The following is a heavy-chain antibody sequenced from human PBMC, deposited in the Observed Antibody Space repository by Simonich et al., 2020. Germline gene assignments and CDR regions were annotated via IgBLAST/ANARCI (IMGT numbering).Heavy chain of an antibody. CDR3: ARDRNWGWFDP. V-gene: IGHV3-30*07. CDR1: GFTFSSYA. D-gene: IGHD7-27*01. J-gene: IGHJ5*02. Sequence: QVQLVESGGGVVQPGRSLRLSCAASGFTFSSYAMHWVRQAPGKGLRGGAVITYDGRKKYYAESVKGRFTISRDKSKNTLYLQMNSLRAEDTAVYYCARDRNWGWFDPWGQGTLVTVSS. CDR2: ITYDGRKK.